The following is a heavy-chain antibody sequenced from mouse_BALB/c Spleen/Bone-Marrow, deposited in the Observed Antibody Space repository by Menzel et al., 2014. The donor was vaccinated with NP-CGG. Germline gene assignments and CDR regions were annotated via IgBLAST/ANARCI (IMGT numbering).Heavy chain of an antibody. CDR2: IWSGGST. CDR3: ATDGYYVRFAY. Sequence: VQLVESGPGLVQPSQSLSITCTVSGFSLTSYGVHWVRQSPGKGLEWLGVIWSGGSTDYNAAFISRLGISKDNSKSQVFFKMNRLQANDTAIYYCATDGYYVRFAYWGQGTLVTVSA. J-gene: IGHJ3*01. V-gene: IGHV2-2*02. D-gene: IGHD2-3*01. CDR1: GFSLTSYG.